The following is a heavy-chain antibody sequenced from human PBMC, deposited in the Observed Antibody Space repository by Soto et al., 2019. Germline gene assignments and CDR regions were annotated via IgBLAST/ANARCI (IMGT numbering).Heavy chain of an antibody. J-gene: IGHJ6*02. CDR1: GFTFSSYS. D-gene: IGHD6-19*01. V-gene: IGHV3-21*01. Sequence: GSLRLSCAASGFTFSSYSMNWVRQAPGKGLEWVSSISSSSSYIYYADSVKGRFTISRDNAKNSLYLQMNSLRAEDTAVYYCARGESEYSSGYGMDVWGQGTTVTVSS. CDR2: ISSSSSYI. CDR3: ARGESEYSSGYGMDV.